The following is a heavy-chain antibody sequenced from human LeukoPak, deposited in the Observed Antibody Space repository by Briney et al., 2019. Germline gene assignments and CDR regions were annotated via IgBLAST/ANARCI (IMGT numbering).Heavy chain of an antibody. Sequence: ASVKVSCKASGYTFTSYYMHWVRQAPGQGLEWMGIINPSGGSTSYAQKFQGRVTMTRDTSTSTVYMELSSLRSEDTAVYYCATDRGITIFGVPEGLWGQGTLVTVSS. D-gene: IGHD3-3*01. V-gene: IGHV1-46*01. CDR1: GYTFTSYY. CDR2: INPSGGST. J-gene: IGHJ4*02. CDR3: ATDRGITIFGVPEGL.